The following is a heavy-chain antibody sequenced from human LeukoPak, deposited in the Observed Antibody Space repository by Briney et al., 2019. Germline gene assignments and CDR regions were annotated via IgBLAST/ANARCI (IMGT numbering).Heavy chain of an antibody. V-gene: IGHV4-30-4*07. D-gene: IGHD3-10*01. J-gene: IGHJ3*02. CDR2: ISSTGST. Sequence: PSETLSLTCAVSGGSISSGGYSWSWIRQPPGKGLEWIGYISSTGSTYYNPSLKSRLSMSLDTSKNQFSLNLSSVTAADTAVFYCARLGVTQDAFDIWGQGTMVTVSS. CDR3: ARLGVTQDAFDI. CDR1: GGSISSGGYS.